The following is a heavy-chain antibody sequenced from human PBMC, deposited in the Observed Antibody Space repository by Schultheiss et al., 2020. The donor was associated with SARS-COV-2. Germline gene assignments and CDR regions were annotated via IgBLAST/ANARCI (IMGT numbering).Heavy chain of an antibody. D-gene: IGHD5-18*01. CDR1: GFTSSSYW. CDR3: VRDTGYSYGRGDAFDI. CDR2: ISGSGGST. J-gene: IGHJ3*02. Sequence: GGSLRLSCAASGFTSSSYWMHWVRQAPGKGLEWVSAISGSGGSTYYADSVKGRFTISRDNAKNSLYLQMNSLRAEDTAVYYCVRDTGYSYGRGDAFDIWGQGTMVTVSS. V-gene: IGHV3-21*01.